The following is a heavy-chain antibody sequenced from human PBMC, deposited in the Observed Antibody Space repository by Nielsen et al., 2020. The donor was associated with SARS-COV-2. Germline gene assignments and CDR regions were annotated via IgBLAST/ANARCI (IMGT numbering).Heavy chain of an antibody. J-gene: IGHJ4*01. D-gene: IGHD6-6*01. V-gene: IGHV3-30*03. CDR1: GFSFSSHT. CDR2: ISYDGSVQ. Sequence: GESLKISCAASGFSFSSHTMNWVRQAPGKGLEWVTFISYDGSVQYYADSVKGRFTISTDISKNTLYLQMNSLRVEDTAVYFCARETIDHTSSFVDYWGHGTLVTVSP. CDR3: ARETIDHTSSFVDY.